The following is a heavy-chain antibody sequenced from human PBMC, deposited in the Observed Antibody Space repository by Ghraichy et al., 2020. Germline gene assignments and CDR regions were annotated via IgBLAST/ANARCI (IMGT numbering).Heavy chain of an antibody. J-gene: IGHJ1*01. Sequence: SETLSLTCTVSGGSISSGGYYWSWIRQHPGKGLEWIGYIYYSGSTYYNPSLKSRVTISVDTSKNQFSLKLSSVTAADTAVYYCARGITVTRAEYFQHWGQGTLVTVSS. CDR2: IYYSGST. V-gene: IGHV4-31*03. CDR1: GGSISSGGYY. D-gene: IGHD4-17*01. CDR3: ARGITVTRAEYFQH.